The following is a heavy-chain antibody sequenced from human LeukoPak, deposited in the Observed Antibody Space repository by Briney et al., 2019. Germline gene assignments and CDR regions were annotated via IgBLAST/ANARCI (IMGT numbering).Heavy chain of an antibody. CDR1: GGSFSGYY. D-gene: IGHD5-24*01. Sequence: PSETLSLTCAVYGGSFSGYYWSWIRQPPGKGLEWIGEINHSGSTNYNPSLKSRVTISVDTSKNQFSLKLSSVTAADTAVYYCARGKRWLQLRYYFDYWGQGTLVTVSS. V-gene: IGHV4-34*01. J-gene: IGHJ4*02. CDR2: INHSGST. CDR3: ARGKRWLQLRYYFDY.